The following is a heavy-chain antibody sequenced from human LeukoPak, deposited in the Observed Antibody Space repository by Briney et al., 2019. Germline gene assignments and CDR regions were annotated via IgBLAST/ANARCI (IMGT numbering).Heavy chain of an antibody. J-gene: IGHJ4*02. V-gene: IGHV3-23*01. CDR2: ISPSADST. D-gene: IGHD6-13*01. CDR1: GFTFSNYA. Sequence: GGSLRLSCAASGFTFSNYAMSWVRQAPGKGLEWVSAISPSADSTSYADSVKGRFAISRDNSKNTLYLQMDSLRAEDTAVYYCAKRESSSSWYNYIDYWGQGTLVTVSS. CDR3: AKRESSSSWYNYIDY.